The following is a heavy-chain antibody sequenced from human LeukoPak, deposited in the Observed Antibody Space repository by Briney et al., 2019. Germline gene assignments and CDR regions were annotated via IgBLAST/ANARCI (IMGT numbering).Heavy chain of an antibody. CDR1: GGSISSYY. CDR3: ARVPYYGSGSYYYYGMDV. V-gene: IGHV4-59*01. J-gene: IGHJ6*02. Sequence: SETLSLTCTVSGGSISSYYWSWIRQPPGKGLEWIGYIYYSGSTNYNPSLKSRVTISVDTSKNQFSLKLSSVTAADTAVYYCARVPYYGSGSYYYYGMDVWGQGTTVTVSS. D-gene: IGHD3-10*01. CDR2: IYYSGST.